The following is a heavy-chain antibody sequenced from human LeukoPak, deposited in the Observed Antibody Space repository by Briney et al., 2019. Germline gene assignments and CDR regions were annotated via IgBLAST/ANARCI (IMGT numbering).Heavy chain of an antibody. CDR2: IYSGGST. Sequence: GGSLRLSCAASGFTVSSNYMSWVRQVPGKGLEWVSVIYSGGSTYYADSVKGRFTISRDNSKNTLYLQMNSLRAEDTAVYYCAKDYSSSWYVSAVFDYWGQGTLVTVSS. D-gene: IGHD6-13*01. CDR1: GFTVSSNY. CDR3: AKDYSSSWYVSAVFDY. J-gene: IGHJ4*02. V-gene: IGHV3-53*01.